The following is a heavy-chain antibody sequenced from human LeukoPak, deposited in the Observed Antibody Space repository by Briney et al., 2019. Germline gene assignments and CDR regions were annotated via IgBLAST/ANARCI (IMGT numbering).Heavy chain of an antibody. Sequence: GGSLRLSCAASGFTFSTSAMSWVRQPPGKGLEWVSAISGSAASTYYADSVKGRFTISRDNSKNTLYLQMNSLRAEDTAAYYCAKAPGGIVGYWGQGTLVTVSS. V-gene: IGHV3-23*01. D-gene: IGHD3-16*01. CDR1: GFTFSTSA. CDR2: ISGSAAST. CDR3: AKAPGGIVGY. J-gene: IGHJ4*02.